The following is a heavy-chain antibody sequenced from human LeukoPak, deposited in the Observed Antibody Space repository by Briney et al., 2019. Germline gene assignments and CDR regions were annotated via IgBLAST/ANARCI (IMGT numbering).Heavy chain of an antibody. D-gene: IGHD4-11*01. Sequence: PGRSLRLSCAASGFIFNQYLKHGLRQAPGKGLEWVAVIWSDGTNIYYADSVKGRFTISRDDPGNTAYLQMNSLRPEDTGVYFCTRDAQRGVDYSNSLQYWGQGTPVTVST. CDR2: IWSDGTNI. V-gene: IGHV3-33*01. CDR3: TRDAQRGVDYSNSLQY. CDR1: GFIFNQYL. J-gene: IGHJ4*02.